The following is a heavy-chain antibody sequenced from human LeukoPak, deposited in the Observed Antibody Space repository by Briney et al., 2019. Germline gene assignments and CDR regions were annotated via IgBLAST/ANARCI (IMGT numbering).Heavy chain of an antibody. J-gene: IGHJ6*02. Sequence: SGGSLRLSCAASGFTFSSYAMSWVRQAPGKGLEWVSAISGSGGSTYYADSVKGRFTISRDNSKNTLYLQMNSLRAEDTAVYYCARGLRMGGDYYGMDVWGQGTTVTVSS. CDR1: GFTFSSYA. CDR2: ISGSGGST. D-gene: IGHD3-16*01. V-gene: IGHV3-23*01. CDR3: ARGLRMGGDYYGMDV.